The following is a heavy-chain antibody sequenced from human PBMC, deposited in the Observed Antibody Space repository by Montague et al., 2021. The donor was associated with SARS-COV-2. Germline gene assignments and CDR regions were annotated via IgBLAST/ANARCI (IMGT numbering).Heavy chain of an antibody. D-gene: IGHD3-9*01. CDR1: GGSISSSSYY. J-gene: IGHJ4*02. CDR2: IYHSGST. V-gene: IGHV4-39*01. CDR3: ARHALGYFDWLNEGYFDY. Sequence: SETLSLTCTVSGGSISSSSYYWGWIRQPPGKGLEWIGSIYHSGSTYYNPSLKSRVPISVDTSKNQFSLKLSPVTAADTAVYYCARHALGYFDWLNEGYFDYWGQGTLVTVSS.